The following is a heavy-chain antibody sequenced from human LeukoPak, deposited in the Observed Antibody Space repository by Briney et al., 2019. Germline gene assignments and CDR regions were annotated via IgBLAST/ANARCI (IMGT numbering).Heavy chain of an antibody. J-gene: IGHJ4*02. CDR1: GGSISSSSYY. V-gene: IGHV4-39*01. Sequence: SETLSLTCTVSGGSISSSSYYWGWIRQPPGEGLEWIGSIYYSGSTYYNPSLKSRVTISVDTSKNQFSLKLSSVTAADTAVYYCARNTRFLEWPYFDYWGQGTLVTVSS. CDR3: ARNTRFLEWPYFDY. D-gene: IGHD3-3*01. CDR2: IYYSGST.